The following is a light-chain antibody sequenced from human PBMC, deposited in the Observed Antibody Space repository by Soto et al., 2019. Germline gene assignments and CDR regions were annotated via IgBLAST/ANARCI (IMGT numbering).Light chain of an antibody. CDR2: GAS. V-gene: IGKV3-15*01. Sequence: EIVLTQSPGTLSLSPGERGTLSCRASQSVSSNYLAWYQQKPGQAPRLLIYGASTRATGIPARFSGSGSGTEFTLTISSLQSEDFTVDSGQQYNNWPQITRGAGTKGAIK. CDR1: QSVSSN. J-gene: IGKJ4*01. CDR3: QQYNNWPQIT.